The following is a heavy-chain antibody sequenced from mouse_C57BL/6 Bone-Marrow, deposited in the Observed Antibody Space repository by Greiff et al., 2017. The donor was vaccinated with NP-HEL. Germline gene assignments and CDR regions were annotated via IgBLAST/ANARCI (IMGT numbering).Heavy chain of an antibody. Sequence: QVQLQQSGPELVKPGASVKISCKASGYTFTDYYINWVKQRPGQGLEWIGWIFPGSGSTYYNEKFKGKATLTVDKSSSTAYMLLSSLTSEDSAVYFGARPLYSNFLYWYFDVWGTGTTVTVSS. CDR2: IFPGSGST. V-gene: IGHV1-75*01. J-gene: IGHJ1*03. CDR3: ARPLYSNFLYWYFDV. D-gene: IGHD2-5*01. CDR1: GYTFTDYY.